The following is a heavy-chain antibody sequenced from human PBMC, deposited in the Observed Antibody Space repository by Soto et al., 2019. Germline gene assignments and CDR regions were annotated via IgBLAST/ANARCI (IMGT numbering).Heavy chain of an antibody. J-gene: IGHJ6*02. Sequence: SETLSLTCTVSGGSISSSSYYWGWIRQPPGKGLEWIGSIYYSGITYYNPSLKSRVTISVDTSKNQFSLKLSSVTAADTAVYYCARGYDSSGYYYYYYGMDVWGQGTTVTVSS. D-gene: IGHD3-22*01. CDR2: IYYSGIT. CDR1: GGSISSSSYY. CDR3: ARGYDSSGYYYYYYGMDV. V-gene: IGHV4-39*01.